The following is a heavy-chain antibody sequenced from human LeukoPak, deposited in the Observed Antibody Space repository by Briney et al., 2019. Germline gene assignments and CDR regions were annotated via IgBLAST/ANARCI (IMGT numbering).Heavy chain of an antibody. J-gene: IGHJ4*02. V-gene: IGHV4-59*01. CDR2: IYYSGST. CDR1: RGSISSYY. Sequence: SETLSLTCTVSRGSISSYYWSWIRQPPGNGLEWIGYIYYSGSTNYNPSLKSRVTISVDTSKNQFSLKLSSVTAADTAVYYCARHYDSSGYYLYYFDYWGQGTLVTVSS. D-gene: IGHD3-22*01. CDR3: ARHYDSSGYYLYYFDY.